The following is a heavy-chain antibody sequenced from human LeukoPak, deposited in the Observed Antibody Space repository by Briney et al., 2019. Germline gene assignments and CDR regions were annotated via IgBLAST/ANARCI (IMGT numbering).Heavy chain of an antibody. V-gene: IGHV4-39*07. CDR3: ARTMVRGVMSWFDP. Sequence: SETLSLTCTVSGGSISSSSYYWGWIRQPPGKGLEWIGSIYYSGSTYYNPSLKSRVTISVDTSKNQFSLKLSSVTAADTAVYYCARTMVRGVMSWFDPWGQGTLVTVSS. D-gene: IGHD3-10*01. CDR2: IYYSGST. J-gene: IGHJ5*02. CDR1: GGSISSSSYY.